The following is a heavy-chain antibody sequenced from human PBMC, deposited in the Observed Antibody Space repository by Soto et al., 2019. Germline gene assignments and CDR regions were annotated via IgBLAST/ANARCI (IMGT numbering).Heavy chain of an antibody. J-gene: IGHJ4*02. V-gene: IGHV2-5*02. CDR3: AHSLIPNWGSRGAFDY. Sequence: QITLKESGTTLVKPTQTLTLTCTFSGFSLSTSGVGVGWIRQPPGKALEWLALIYWDDDKRYSPSLKSRLTITKDTSKNQVVLTITNMDPVDTATYYCAHSLIPNWGSRGAFDYWGQGTLVTVSS. CDR1: GFSLSTSGVG. CDR2: IYWDDDK. D-gene: IGHD7-27*01.